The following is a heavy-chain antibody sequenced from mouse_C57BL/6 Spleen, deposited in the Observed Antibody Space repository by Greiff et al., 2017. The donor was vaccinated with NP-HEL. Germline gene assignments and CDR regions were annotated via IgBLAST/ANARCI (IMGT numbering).Heavy chain of an antibody. D-gene: IGHD1-1*01. V-gene: IGHV1-62-2*01. CDR2: FYPGRGSI. J-gene: IGHJ1*03. Sequence: VQLQQSGAELVKRGASAKMGCKAGGHNEKEQNRKGGKKRGGQRLYMLGGFYPGRGSIKYNEKFKDKATLTADKSSSTVYMELSRLTSEDSAVYFCARHGAYYYGSSLWYFDVWGTGTTVTVSS. CDR1: GHNEKEQN. CDR3: ARHGAYYYGSSLWYFDV.